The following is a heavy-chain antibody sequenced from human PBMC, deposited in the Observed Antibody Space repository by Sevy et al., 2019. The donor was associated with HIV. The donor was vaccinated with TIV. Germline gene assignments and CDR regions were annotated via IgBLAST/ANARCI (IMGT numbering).Heavy chain of an antibody. V-gene: IGHV3-7*04. Sequence: GGSLRLSCAASGFTFSSYYMSWVRQAPGKGLEWVANIKQDGSEKYYVDSVKGRFTISRDNAKNSLYLQMNSRRAEDMAVYYCARGGWVYWGQGTLVTVSS. CDR2: IKQDGSEK. D-gene: IGHD3-22*01. CDR3: ARGGWVY. J-gene: IGHJ4*02. CDR1: GFTFSSYY.